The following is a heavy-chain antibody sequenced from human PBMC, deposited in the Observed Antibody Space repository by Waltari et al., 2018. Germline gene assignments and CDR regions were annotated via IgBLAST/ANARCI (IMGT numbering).Heavy chain of an antibody. V-gene: IGHV4-30-2*01. CDR2: IYHSGST. D-gene: IGHD3-22*01. CDR1: GGSIRSGGYS. J-gene: IGHJ4*02. Sequence: QLQLQESGSGLVKPSQTLSLTCAVSGGSIRSGGYSWSWIRQPPGKGLEWIGYIYHSGSTYYNPSLKSRVTISVDRSKNQFSLKLSSVTAADTAVYYCARAGHYYETYYFDYWGQGTLVTVSS. CDR3: ARAGHYYETYYFDY.